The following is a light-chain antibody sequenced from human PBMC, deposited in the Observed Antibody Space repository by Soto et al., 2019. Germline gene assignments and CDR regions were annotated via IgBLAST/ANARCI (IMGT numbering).Light chain of an antibody. J-gene: IGLJ1*01. Sequence: QSVLTQPASVSGSPGQSITISCTGTSSDVGGYNYVSWYQQHPGKAPKLMIYEVSHRPSGVSNRFSGSKSGNTASLTISGLQAEDEADYYCGAYTSSSTLEVFGTGTKLTVL. CDR3: GAYTSSSTLEV. CDR2: EVS. CDR1: SSDVGGYNY. V-gene: IGLV2-14*01.